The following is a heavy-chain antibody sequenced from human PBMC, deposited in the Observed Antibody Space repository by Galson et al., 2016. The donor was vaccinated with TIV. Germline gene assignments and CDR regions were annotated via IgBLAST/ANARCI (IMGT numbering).Heavy chain of an antibody. Sequence: SLRLSCAASDFTFNSYVMHWVRLAPGKGLEYVSGINTNGQTTYYSNSVRGRFTISRDNSKSTIYLQMGSLSAEDMGVYYCAREGLARKTWLDYWGQGALVTVSS. D-gene: IGHD3/OR15-3a*01. V-gene: IGHV3-64*01. CDR2: INTNGQTT. CDR1: DFTFNSYV. CDR3: AREGLARKTWLDY. J-gene: IGHJ4*02.